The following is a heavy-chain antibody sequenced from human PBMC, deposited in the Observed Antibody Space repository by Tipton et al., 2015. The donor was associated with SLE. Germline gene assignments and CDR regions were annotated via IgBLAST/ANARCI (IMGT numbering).Heavy chain of an antibody. D-gene: IGHD5/OR15-5a*01. V-gene: IGHV3-7*05. CDR1: GFTLSSYW. J-gene: IGHJ4*02. CDR3: ARGSTGY. CDR2: IKQDGSEK. Sequence: SLRLSCAASGFTLSSYWMSWVRQAPGKGLEWVANIKQDGSEKYYVDSVKGRFTIARDNARNSLYLHMNSLRAEDTAVYYCARGSTGYWGQGTLVTVSS.